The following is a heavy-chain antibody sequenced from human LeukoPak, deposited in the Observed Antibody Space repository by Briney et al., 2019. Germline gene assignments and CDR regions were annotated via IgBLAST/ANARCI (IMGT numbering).Heavy chain of an antibody. CDR2: IYSSGDT. CDR1: GVSVSTYY. J-gene: IGHJ2*01. Sequence: PSETLSLTCTVSGVSVSTYYWTWIRQPPGKGLQFIGYIYSSGDTNYNPSLMSRVTISIDTSKNQVSLNLRPVTAADTAVYYCARPLGSGYHYWYFDLWDRGTLVTVSS. D-gene: IGHD3-22*01. CDR3: ARPLGSGYHYWYFDL. V-gene: IGHV4-59*02.